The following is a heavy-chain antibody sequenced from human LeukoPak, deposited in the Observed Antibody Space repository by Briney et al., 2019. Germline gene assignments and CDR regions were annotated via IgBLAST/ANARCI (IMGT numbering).Heavy chain of an antibody. CDR1: GFTFSSYA. Sequence: GGSLRLSCAASGFTFSSYAMHWVRQAPGKGLEWVAVISYDGSNKYYADSVKGRFTISRDNSKNTLYLQMNSLRAEDTAVYYCAKTSVGEGRIIASGYFDKWGQGTLVTVSS. J-gene: IGHJ4*02. V-gene: IGHV3-30-3*02. CDR2: ISYDGSNK. CDR3: AKTSVGEGRIIASGYFDK. D-gene: IGHD2-15*01.